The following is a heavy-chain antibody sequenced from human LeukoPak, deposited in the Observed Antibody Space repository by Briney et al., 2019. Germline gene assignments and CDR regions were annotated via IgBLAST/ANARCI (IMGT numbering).Heavy chain of an antibody. V-gene: IGHV4-59*01. CDR3: ARALWYGSGKDYYYGMDV. J-gene: IGHJ6*02. CDR1: GGSISDYY. D-gene: IGHD3-10*01. Sequence: SETLSLTCTVSGGSISDYYWSWIRQPPGKGLEWIGYIYYSGSTNYNPSLKSRVTISVDTSKNQFSLKLSSVTAADTAVYYCARALWYGSGKDYYYGMDVWGQGTTVTVSS. CDR2: IYYSGST.